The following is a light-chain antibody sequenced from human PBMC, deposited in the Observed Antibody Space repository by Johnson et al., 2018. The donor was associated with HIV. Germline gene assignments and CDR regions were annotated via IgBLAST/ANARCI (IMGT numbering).Light chain of an antibody. Sequence: QSVLTQPPSVSAAPGQKVTISCSGSSSNIGNNYVSWYQQLPGTAPKLLIYENNKRPSGIPDRFSGSKSGTSATLGITGLQTRDEADYYCGTWDSGLGALYVFGTGTKVTVL. CDR2: ENN. CDR3: GTWDSGLGALYV. J-gene: IGLJ1*01. CDR1: SSNIGNNY. V-gene: IGLV1-51*02.